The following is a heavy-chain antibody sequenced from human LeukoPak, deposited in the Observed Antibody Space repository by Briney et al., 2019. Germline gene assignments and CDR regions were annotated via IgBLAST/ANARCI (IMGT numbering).Heavy chain of an antibody. D-gene: IGHD6-6*01. J-gene: IGHJ4*02. CDR1: GFTFSSYA. V-gene: IGHV3-30-3*01. Sequence: GRSLRLSCAASGFTFSSYAMHWVRQAPGKGLEWVAVISYDGSNKYYADSVKGRFTISRDNSKNTLYLQMNSLRAEDTAVYYCAKDGGSIAARPLDYWGQGTLVTVSS. CDR2: ISYDGSNK. CDR3: AKDGGSIAARPLDY.